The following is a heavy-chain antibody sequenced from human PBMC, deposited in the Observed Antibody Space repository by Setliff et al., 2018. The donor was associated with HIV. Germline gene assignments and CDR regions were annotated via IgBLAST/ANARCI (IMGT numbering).Heavy chain of an antibody. V-gene: IGHV1-18*01. CDR1: GYTFINYG. CDR2: ISAYNGNT. D-gene: IGHD3-10*01. CDR3: AREAPRYASGAFDM. J-gene: IGHJ3*02. Sequence: ASVKVSCKAFGYTFINYGISWVRQAPGQGLEWMGWISAYNGNTNYPQKLQGRLTMTTDTSTDTVYLELRSLASDDTAIYYCAREAPRYASGAFDMWGLGTMVTVSS.